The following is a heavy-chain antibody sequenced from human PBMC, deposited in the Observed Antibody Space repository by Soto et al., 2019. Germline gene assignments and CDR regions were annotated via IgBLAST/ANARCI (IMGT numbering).Heavy chain of an antibody. J-gene: IGHJ4*02. V-gene: IGHV3-7*01. CDR1: GFTVSSNY. CDR3: VGGNGFDY. D-gene: IGHD5-12*01. CDR2: IKQDGSEK. Sequence: GALRLSCAASGFTVSSNYMSWVRQAPGKGLEWVANIKQDGSEKYYVDSVKGRFTISRDNAKNSLYLQMNSLRAEDTAVYYCVGGNGFDYWGQGTLVTVSS.